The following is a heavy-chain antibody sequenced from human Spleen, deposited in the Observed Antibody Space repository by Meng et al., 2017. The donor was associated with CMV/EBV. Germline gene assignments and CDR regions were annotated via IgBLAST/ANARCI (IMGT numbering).Heavy chain of an antibody. J-gene: IGHJ3*02. CDR1: GFTFSSYA. Sequence: GESLKISCAASGFTFSSYAMNWVRQAPGKGLEWVSVISGRGGSAYYADSVNGRFTISRDNSENTLYLQMNSLRVEDTAVYYCARRLFLGYCSSTNCWGAFDIWGQGTMVTVSS. CDR2: ISGRGGSA. V-gene: IGHV3-23*01. CDR3: ARRLFLGYCSSTNCWGAFDI. D-gene: IGHD2-2*01.